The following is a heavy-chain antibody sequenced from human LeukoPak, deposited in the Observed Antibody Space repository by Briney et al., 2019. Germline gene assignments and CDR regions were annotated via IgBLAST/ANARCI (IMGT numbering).Heavy chain of an antibody. J-gene: IGHJ4*02. CDR3: ARGPGSGYLGSWFDFAY. CDR2: ISAYNGNT. V-gene: IGHV1-18*01. D-gene: IGHD3-22*01. Sequence: ASVKVSCKASGYTFTSYGISWVRQAPGQGLEWMGWISAYNGNTNYAQKLQGRVTMTTDTSTSTAYMELRSLRSDDTAVYYCARGPGSGYLGSWFDFAYWGQGTLVTVSS. CDR1: GYTFTSYG.